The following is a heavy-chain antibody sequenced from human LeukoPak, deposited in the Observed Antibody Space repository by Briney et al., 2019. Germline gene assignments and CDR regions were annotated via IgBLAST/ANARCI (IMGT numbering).Heavy chain of an antibody. CDR2: IYTSGST. CDR3: ARDVVAAVGSFDY. Sequence: PSETLSLTCTVSGDSINSFYWSWIRQPAGKGLEWIGRIYTSGSTNYSPSLKSRVTMSVDTSKNQFSLKLSSVTAAGTAVYYCARDVVAAVGSFDYWGQGTQVTVSS. V-gene: IGHV4-4*07. D-gene: IGHD2-2*01. CDR1: GDSINSFY. J-gene: IGHJ4*02.